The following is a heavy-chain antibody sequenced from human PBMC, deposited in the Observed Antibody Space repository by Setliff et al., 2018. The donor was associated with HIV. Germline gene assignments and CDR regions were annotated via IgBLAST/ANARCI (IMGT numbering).Heavy chain of an antibody. V-gene: IGHV3-7*03. D-gene: IGHD3-16*01. J-gene: IGHJ4*02. Sequence: PGGSLRLSCEASGFIFSRYWMSWVRQAPGKGLEWVANIKEDGSEKYYVDSVKGRFTVSRDNAENSVYLQMNDLRVDDTALYYCTRDGGEYWGEGTLVTVSS. CDR3: TRDGGEY. CDR2: IKEDGSEK. CDR1: GFIFSRYW.